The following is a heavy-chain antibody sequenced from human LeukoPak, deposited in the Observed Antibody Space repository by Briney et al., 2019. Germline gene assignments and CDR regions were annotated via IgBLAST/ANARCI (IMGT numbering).Heavy chain of an antibody. CDR1: GFTFNSYA. CDR2: ISASGGTT. V-gene: IGHV3-23*01. D-gene: IGHD2-15*01. Sequence: PGGSLRLSCAASGFTFNSYAMSWVRQAPGKGLEWVSAISASGGTTYYADSVKGRFTISRDNSKNTLYLQMNSLRVDDTAVYYCAKAGGQDIAGYYGMDVWGQGTTVTVSS. CDR3: AKAGGQDIAGYYGMDV. J-gene: IGHJ6*02.